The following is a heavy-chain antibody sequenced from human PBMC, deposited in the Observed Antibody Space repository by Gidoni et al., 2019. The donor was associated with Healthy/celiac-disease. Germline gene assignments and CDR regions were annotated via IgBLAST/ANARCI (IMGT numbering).Heavy chain of an antibody. D-gene: IGHD2-2*01. Sequence: QVQLQESGPGLVKPSGTLSLPCAVSGGSISSSNWWGWVRQPPGKGLEWIGDIYHSGSTNYNPSLKSRVTISVDKSKNQFSLKLSSVTAADTAVYYCARLKDCSSTSCYVGWFDPWGQGTLVTVSS. CDR2: IYHSGST. CDR3: ARLKDCSSTSCYVGWFDP. V-gene: IGHV4-4*02. J-gene: IGHJ5*02. CDR1: GGSISSSNW.